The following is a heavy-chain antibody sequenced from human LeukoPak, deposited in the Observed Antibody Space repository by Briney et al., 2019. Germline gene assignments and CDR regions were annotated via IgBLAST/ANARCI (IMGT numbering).Heavy chain of an antibody. J-gene: IGHJ4*02. CDR2: ISGSGDNT. CDR1: GFTFSNCG. D-gene: IGHD5/OR15-5a*01. V-gene: IGHV3-23*01. CDR3: AKARGSSVYEQFDY. Sequence: GGSLRLSCAASGFTFSNCGMSWVRLSPGKGLEWVSVISGSGDNTYYADSVEGRFTISRDNSKNTLYLQMNSLRADDTAVYYCAKARGSSVYEQFDYWGQGTQVTVSP.